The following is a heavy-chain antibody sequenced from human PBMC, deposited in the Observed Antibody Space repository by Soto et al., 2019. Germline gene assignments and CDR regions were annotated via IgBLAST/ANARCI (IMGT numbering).Heavy chain of an antibody. Sequence: QVQLQESGPGLVKPSQTLSLTCTVSGGSITRGGYYWGWIRQHPEKGLEWIGYVADSRGNYYNPSLKSRVTLLVDMSKNVLSLRLSSVTAADTAVYYCARAWLEYNWFDSWGQGTLVTVSS. CDR3: ARAWLEYNWFDS. J-gene: IGHJ5*01. D-gene: IGHD5-12*01. V-gene: IGHV4-31*03. CDR2: VADSRGN. CDR1: GGSITRGGYY.